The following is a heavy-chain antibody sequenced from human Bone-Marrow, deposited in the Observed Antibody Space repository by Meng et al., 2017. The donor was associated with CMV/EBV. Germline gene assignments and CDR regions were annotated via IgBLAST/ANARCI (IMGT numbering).Heavy chain of an antibody. D-gene: IGHD2-15*01. CDR2: IIPILGIA. CDR3: ARVLSGRKGYYYGMDV. CDR1: GGTFSSYA. V-gene: IGHV1-69*10. J-gene: IGHJ6*02. Sequence: SVKVSCKASGGTFSSYAISWVRQAPGQGLEWMGGIIPILGIANYAQKFQGRVTITADKSTSTAYMELRSLRSDDTAVYYCARVLSGRKGYYYGMDVWGQGTTVTVSS.